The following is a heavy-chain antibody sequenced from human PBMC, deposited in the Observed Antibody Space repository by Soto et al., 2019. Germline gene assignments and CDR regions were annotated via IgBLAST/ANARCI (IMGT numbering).Heavy chain of an antibody. D-gene: IGHD3-10*01. CDR2: VNPILSMS. CDR3: ATSYGSGYRAFDF. J-gene: IGHJ4*02. Sequence: QVQLVQSGAEVKRPGSSVKVSCKASGDTFNFYSINWVRQAPGLGLEWMGRVNPILSMSNYAQRFQGRVMMTADKSTSTAYMVLSGLRSEDTAIYYCATSYGSGYRAFDFWGQGALVTVSS. V-gene: IGHV1-69*04. CDR1: GDTFNFYS.